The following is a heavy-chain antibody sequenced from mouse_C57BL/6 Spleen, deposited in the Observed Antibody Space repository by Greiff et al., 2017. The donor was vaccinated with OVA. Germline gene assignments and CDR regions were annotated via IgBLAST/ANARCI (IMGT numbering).Heavy chain of an antibody. D-gene: IGHD4-1*01. J-gene: IGHJ4*01. V-gene: IGHV1-50*01. Sequence: QVQLQQPGAELVKPGASVKLSCKASGYTFTSYWMQWVKQRPGQGLEWIGEIDPSDSYTNYNQKFKGKATLTVDTSSSTAYMQLSSLTSEDSAVYYCARSLTGRGAMDYWGQGTSVTVSS. CDR1: GYTFTSYW. CDR3: ARSLTGRGAMDY. CDR2: IDPSDSYT.